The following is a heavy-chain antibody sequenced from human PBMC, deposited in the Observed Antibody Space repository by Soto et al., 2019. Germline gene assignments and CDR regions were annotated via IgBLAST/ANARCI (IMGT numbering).Heavy chain of an antibody. D-gene: IGHD3-22*01. J-gene: IGHJ6*02. CDR1: GGSISSYY. Sequence: SETLSLTCTVSGGSISSYYWSWIRQAAGKGLEWIGRIYTSGSTNYNPSLKSRVTMSVDTSKNQFSLKLSSVTAADTAVYYCARAHYYDSSGPPSGMDVWGQGTTVTVSS. CDR2: IYTSGST. CDR3: ARAHYYDSSGPPSGMDV. V-gene: IGHV4-4*07.